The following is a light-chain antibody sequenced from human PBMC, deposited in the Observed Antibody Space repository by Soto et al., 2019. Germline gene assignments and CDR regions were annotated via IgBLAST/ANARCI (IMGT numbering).Light chain of an antibody. CDR3: SSYTGSITIV. J-gene: IGLJ1*01. V-gene: IGLV2-14*01. Sequence: QSVLTQPASVSGSPGQPITISRTGTSSDIGGYNYVSWYQQQPGKAPKLLIYDVTYRPSWVSNRFSGSKSGNTASLTISGLQAEDEDDYYCSSYTGSITIVFGTGTKVTVL. CDR2: DVT. CDR1: SSDIGGYNY.